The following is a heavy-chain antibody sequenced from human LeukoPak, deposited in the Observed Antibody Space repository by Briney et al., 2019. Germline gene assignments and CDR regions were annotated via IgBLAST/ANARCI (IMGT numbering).Heavy chain of an antibody. Sequence: GASVKVSCKASGYTFTSYYIHWLRQAPGQGLERMGIIDPSGGSTSYSQKFQGRVTMTRDTSTTTVYMQLSSLRSEDTAIYYCARGQLSVTYYHYWGQGALVTVSS. CDR3: ARGQLSVTYYHY. CDR1: GYTFTSYY. D-gene: IGHD1-26*01. V-gene: IGHV1-46*01. CDR2: IDPSGGST. J-gene: IGHJ4*02.